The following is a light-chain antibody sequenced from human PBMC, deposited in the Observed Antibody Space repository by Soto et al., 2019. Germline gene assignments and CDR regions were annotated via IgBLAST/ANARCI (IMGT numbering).Light chain of an antibody. Sequence: DVQMTQSPSSLTASVVDTVTITFRASQDISIYLAWFQQKPGKAPKSLIYGTSTLHSGVPSKFSGSRSGTDFTLTISSLQPDDFATYYCQHYNNYPWTFGQGTKVDIK. CDR1: QDISIY. CDR2: GTS. J-gene: IGKJ1*01. CDR3: QHYNNYPWT. V-gene: IGKV1-16*02.